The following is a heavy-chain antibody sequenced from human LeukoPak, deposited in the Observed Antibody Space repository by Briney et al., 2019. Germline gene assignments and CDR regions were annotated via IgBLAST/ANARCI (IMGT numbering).Heavy chain of an antibody. CDR1: GDSVSSNSAA. CDR2: TYYRSDWFR. Sequence: SQTLSLTCAISGDSVSSNSAAWSWIRQSPSRGLEWLGRTYYRSDWFRDFALSVQGRLTINADTSKNQFSLQLDSVTPEDTAVYYCARAREHPRFTPFDYWGQGILVIVSS. V-gene: IGHV6-1*01. D-gene: IGHD1-26*01. CDR3: ARAREHPRFTPFDY. J-gene: IGHJ4*02.